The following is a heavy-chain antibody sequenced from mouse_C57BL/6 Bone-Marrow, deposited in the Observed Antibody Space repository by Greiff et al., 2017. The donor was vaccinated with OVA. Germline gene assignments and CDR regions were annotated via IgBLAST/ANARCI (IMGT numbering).Heavy chain of an antibody. Sequence: VKLQQPGAELVMPGASVKLSCKASGYTFTSYWMHWVKQRPGQGLEWIGEIDPSDSYTNYNQKFKGKSTLTVDKSSSTAYMQLSSLTSEDSAVYYCAREEGYAMDYWGQGTSVTVSS. J-gene: IGHJ4*01. CDR3: AREEGYAMDY. CDR1: GYTFTSYW. CDR2: IDPSDSYT. V-gene: IGHV1-69*01.